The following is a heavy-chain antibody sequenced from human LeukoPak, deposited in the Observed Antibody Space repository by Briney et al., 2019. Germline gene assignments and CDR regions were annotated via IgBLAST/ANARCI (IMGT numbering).Heavy chain of an antibody. CDR1: GFTFSNAW. CDR2: IKSKTDGGTT. V-gene: IGHV3-15*01. J-gene: IGHJ5*02. CDR3: PRITDHYHSSRYYAS. D-gene: IGHD3-22*01. Sequence: PGGSLRLSCAASGFTFSNAWMSWVRQAPGKGLEWVGRIKSKTDGGTTDYAAPVKGRFTISRHDSKTTLYPQMNSLKTEHPAVYYCPRITDHYHSSRYYASWGQGTLVTVSS.